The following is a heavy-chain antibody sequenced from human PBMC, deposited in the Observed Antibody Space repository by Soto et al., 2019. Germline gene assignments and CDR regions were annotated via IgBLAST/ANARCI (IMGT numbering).Heavy chain of an antibody. CDR1: GDSITSVGYS. Sequence: SEALSLTCAVSGDSITSVGYSWSWIRQPPGKALEWIGYIYHTGTTYYTAALKSRVTISLDRSKNRISLSLNSVTAADTAVYYCAATVFGEYSHYALDVWGQGTTVTVSS. D-gene: IGHD3-3*01. J-gene: IGHJ6*02. V-gene: IGHV4-30-2*01. CDR3: AATVFGEYSHYALDV. CDR2: IYHTGTT.